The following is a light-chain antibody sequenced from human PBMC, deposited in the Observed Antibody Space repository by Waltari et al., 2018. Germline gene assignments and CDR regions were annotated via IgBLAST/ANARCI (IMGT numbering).Light chain of an antibody. CDR1: QSVGSN. V-gene: IGKV3-15*01. CDR2: GAS. Sequence: TVMTQSPATLSVSPGERATIPCRASQSVGSNLAWYQQKPGQAPRLLIYGASTRATDIPARFTGSGFGTEFTLTISSLQSEDLALYYCQQYDNWPPLTFGGGTKVEIK. J-gene: IGKJ4*01. CDR3: QQYDNWPPLT.